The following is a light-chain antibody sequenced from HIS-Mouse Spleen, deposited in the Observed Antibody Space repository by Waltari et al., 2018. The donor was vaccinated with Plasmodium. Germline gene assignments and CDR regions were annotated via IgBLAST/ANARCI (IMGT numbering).Light chain of an antibody. CDR1: QSVSIN. CDR3: QQYKNWPPYT. CDR2: GAS. J-gene: IGKJ2*01. V-gene: IGKV3-15*01. Sequence: IVMTQSPATLSVSPGERATLPCRASQSVSINLAWYQHKPGQAPRLLIYGASTRATGIPARFSGSGSGTEFTLTISSLQSEDFAVYYCQQYKNWPPYTFGQGTKLEIK.